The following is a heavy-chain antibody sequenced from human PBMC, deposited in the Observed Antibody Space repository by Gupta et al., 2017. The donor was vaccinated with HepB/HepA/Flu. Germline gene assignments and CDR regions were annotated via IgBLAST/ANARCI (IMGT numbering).Heavy chain of an antibody. V-gene: IGHV3-23*01. D-gene: IGHD6-19*01. J-gene: IGHJ4*02. CDR3: VKDIGVGQWLVFDS. Sequence: EVQLLESGGGLVQPGGSLRLSCAASGFTFITYDLRWVCQAPGKGLEWVSAVSRSGGSTYYADSVKGRFTISRDNFKNTLYLQMNSLRAEDTAIYFCVKDIGVGQWLVFDSWGQGTLVTVSP. CDR1: GFTFITYD. CDR2: VSRSGGST.